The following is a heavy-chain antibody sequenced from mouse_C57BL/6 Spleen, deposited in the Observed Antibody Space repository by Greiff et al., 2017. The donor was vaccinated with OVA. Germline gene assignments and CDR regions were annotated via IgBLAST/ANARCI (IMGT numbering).Heavy chain of an antibody. V-gene: IGHV3-6*01. CDR1: GYSITSGYY. Sequence: EVKLQESGPGLVKPSQSLSLTCSVTGYSITSGYYWNWIRQFPGNKLEWMGYISYDGSNNYNPSLKNRISITRDTSKNQFFLKLNSVTTEDTATYYCARQATRYFDVWGTGTTVTVSS. J-gene: IGHJ1*03. CDR3: ARQATRYFDV. CDR2: ISYDGSN. D-gene: IGHD3-2*02.